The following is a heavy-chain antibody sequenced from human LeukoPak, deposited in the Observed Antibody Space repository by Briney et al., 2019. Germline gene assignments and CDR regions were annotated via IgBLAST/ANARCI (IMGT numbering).Heavy chain of an antibody. J-gene: IGHJ4*02. D-gene: IGHD3-16*02. V-gene: IGHV1-46*01. CDR3: AHDVLRLGELSYYFDY. Sequence: ASVKVSCKASGYTFTSYYMHWVRQAPGQGLEWMGVINPSGGSTSYAQKFQGRVTITADESTSTAYMELSSLRSEDTAVYYCAHDVLRLGELSYYFDYWGQGTLVTVSS. CDR1: GYTFTSYY. CDR2: INPSGGST.